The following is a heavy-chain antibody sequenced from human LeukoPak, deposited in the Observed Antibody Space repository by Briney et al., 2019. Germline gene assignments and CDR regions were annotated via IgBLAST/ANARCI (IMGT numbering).Heavy chain of an antibody. V-gene: IGHV3-7*04. Sequence: GGSLRLSCVTSGFNFSDSRMTWVRQAPGRALQWVANVNRDGTEKHFLDSVEGRFTISRDNAKKSLYLQMSSLRPQDTAVYFCVRGDWYFESWGQGTLVTVSS. CDR1: GFNFSDSR. D-gene: IGHD2-21*01. J-gene: IGHJ4*02. CDR2: VNRDGTEK. CDR3: VRGDWYFES.